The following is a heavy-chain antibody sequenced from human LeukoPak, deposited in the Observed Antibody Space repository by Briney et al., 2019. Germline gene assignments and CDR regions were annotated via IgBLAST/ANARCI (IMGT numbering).Heavy chain of an antibody. J-gene: IGHJ5*02. V-gene: IGHV4-39*01. CDR2: IYYSGST. Sequence: SETLSLTCTVSGDSITISNYYWVWIRQPPGTGLEWIGSIYYSGSTYYNPSLKSRVTISVDTSKNQFSLKLSSVTAADTAVYYCARLEAYSSSSGGWFDPWGQGTLVSVSS. D-gene: IGHD6-6*01. CDR3: ARLEAYSSSSGGWFDP. CDR1: GDSITISNYY.